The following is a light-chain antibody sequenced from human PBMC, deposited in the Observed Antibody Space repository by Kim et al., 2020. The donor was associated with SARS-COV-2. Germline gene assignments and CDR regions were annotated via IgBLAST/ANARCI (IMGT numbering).Light chain of an antibody. CDR2: DVV. CDR3: SSYKTINTML. CDR1: RDDIGGYNF. V-gene: IGLV2-14*03. Sequence: GQSITISCAGTRDDIGGYNFVAWYQQHPNKAPKLLIYDVVQRPSEVSSRFSGSKSGNTASLTISDIQPEDEADYYCSSYKTINTMLFGGGTQLTVL. J-gene: IGLJ2*01.